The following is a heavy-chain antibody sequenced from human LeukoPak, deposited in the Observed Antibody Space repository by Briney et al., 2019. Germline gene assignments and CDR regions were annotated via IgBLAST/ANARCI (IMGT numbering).Heavy chain of an antibody. J-gene: IGHJ5*02. CDR2: ISSSSFFI. D-gene: IGHD2/OR15-2a*01. V-gene: IGHV3-21*04. CDR1: GFTFSTYT. Sequence: GGSLRLSCVASGFTFSTYTMNWVRQAPGKGLEWVSSISSSSFFISYADSVKGRFTISRDNAKNSLYLQMNSLRAEDTAVYYCAKYLKGSFGFDPWGQGTLVTVSS. CDR3: AKYLKGSFGFDP.